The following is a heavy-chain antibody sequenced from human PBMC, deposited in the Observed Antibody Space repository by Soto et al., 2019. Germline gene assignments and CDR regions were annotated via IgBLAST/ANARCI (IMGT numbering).Heavy chain of an antibody. CDR1: GFTFSSYA. CDR3: AKVVNTAMVISWFDY. V-gene: IGHV3-23*01. Sequence: LRLSCAASGFTFSSYAMSCVRQAPGKGLEWVSAISGSGGSTYYADSVKGRFTISRDNSKNTLYLQMNSLRAEDTAVYYCAKVVNTAMVISWFDYWGQGTLVTVSS. CDR2: ISGSGGST. J-gene: IGHJ4*02. D-gene: IGHD5-18*01.